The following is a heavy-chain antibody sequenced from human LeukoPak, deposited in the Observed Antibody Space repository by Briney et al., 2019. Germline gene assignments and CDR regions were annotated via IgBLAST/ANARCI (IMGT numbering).Heavy chain of an antibody. CDR1: GYTFTSYD. V-gene: IGHV1-8*01. J-gene: IGHJ6*03. CDR3: ARKGPAAYNYYYMDV. CDR2: MNPNSGNT. D-gene: IGHD2-2*01. Sequence: ASLKVSCKASGYTFTSYDINWVRQATGQGPDWMGWMNPNSGNTRYAQKFQGRVTMTRNTSISTAYMELSSLRSEDTAVYYCARKGPAAYNYYYMDVWGKGTTVTVSS.